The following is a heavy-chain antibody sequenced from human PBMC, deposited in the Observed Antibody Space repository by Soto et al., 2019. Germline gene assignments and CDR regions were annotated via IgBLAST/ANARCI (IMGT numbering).Heavy chain of an antibody. V-gene: IGHV3-9*01. CDR3: AKYAVTYYDFWSGPTSDPGGMDV. D-gene: IGHD3-3*01. J-gene: IGHJ6*02. Sequence: PGGSLRLSCAASGFTFDDYALHWVRQAPGKGLEWVSGISGNSGSIGYADSVKARFTISRDNAKNSLYLQMNSLRAEDTALYYCAKYAVTYYDFWSGPTSDPGGMDVWGQGTTVTVSS. CDR2: ISGNSGSI. CDR1: GFTFDDYA.